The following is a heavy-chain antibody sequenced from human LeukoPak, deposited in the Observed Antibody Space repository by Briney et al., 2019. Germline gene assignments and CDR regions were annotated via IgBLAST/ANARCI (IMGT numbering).Heavy chain of an antibody. Sequence: PSETLSLTCTVSGGSISSYYWSCIRQPPGKGLEWIGYIYYSGSTNYNPSLKSRVTISVDTSKNQFSLKLSSVTAADTAVYYCARVSSSSPSFDYWGQGTLVTVSS. J-gene: IGHJ4*02. CDR2: IYYSGST. D-gene: IGHD6-13*01. CDR3: ARVSSSSPSFDY. V-gene: IGHV4-59*01. CDR1: GGSISSYY.